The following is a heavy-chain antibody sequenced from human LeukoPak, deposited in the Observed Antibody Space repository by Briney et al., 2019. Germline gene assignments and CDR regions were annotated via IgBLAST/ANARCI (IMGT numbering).Heavy chain of an antibody. CDR3: AREDPNYSNFDY. CDR1: GFTFSSYS. J-gene: IGHJ4*02. Sequence: GGSLRLSCAASGFTFSSYSMNWVRQAPGKGLEWVSSISSSSSYIYYADSVKGRFTISRDNAKNSLYLQMNSLRAEDMAVYYCAREDPNYSNFDYWGQGTLVTVSS. D-gene: IGHD4-11*01. V-gene: IGHV3-21*01. CDR2: ISSSSSYI.